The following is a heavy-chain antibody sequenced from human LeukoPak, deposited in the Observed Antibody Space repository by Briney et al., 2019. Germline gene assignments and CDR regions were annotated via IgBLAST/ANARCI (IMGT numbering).Heavy chain of an antibody. CDR3: ARDSGSYYPFRY. Sequence: GGSLRLSCAASGFTFSNYEMNWVRQAPGKGLEWVSYISSSDNTIYYADSVKGRFTISRDSAKNSLYLQMNSLRAEDTAVYYCARDSGSYYPFRYWGQGTLVTVSS. CDR1: GFTFSNYE. CDR2: ISSSDNTI. J-gene: IGHJ4*02. D-gene: IGHD3-10*01. V-gene: IGHV3-48*03.